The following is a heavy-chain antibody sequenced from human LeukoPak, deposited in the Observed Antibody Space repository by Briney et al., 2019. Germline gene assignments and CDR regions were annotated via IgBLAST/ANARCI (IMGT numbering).Heavy chain of an antibody. V-gene: IGHV1-46*01. J-gene: IGHJ6*03. CDR2: INPSGGST. Sequence: ASVKVSCKASGYTFTSYYMHWVRQAPGQGLEWMGIINPSGGSTSYAQKFQGRVTMTRDTSTSTVYMELSSLRSEDTAVYYCARQGYNLSWGGYYYYMDVWGKGTTVTVSS. CDR3: ARQGYNLSWGGYYYYMDV. D-gene: IGHD5-24*01. CDR1: GYTFTSYY.